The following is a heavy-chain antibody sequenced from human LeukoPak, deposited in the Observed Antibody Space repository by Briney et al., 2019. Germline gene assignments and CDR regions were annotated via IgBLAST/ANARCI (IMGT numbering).Heavy chain of an antibody. CDR1: GFTFSSYG. CDR3: AKDLPGQQLVASDLDY. J-gene: IGHJ4*02. D-gene: IGHD6-13*01. Sequence: GGSLRLSCAASGFTFSSYGMHWVRQAPGKGLEWVAFIRYDGSNKYYADSVKGRFTISRDNSKNTLYLQMNSLRAEDTAVYYCAKDLPGQQLVASDLDYWGQGTLVTVSS. CDR2: IRYDGSNK. V-gene: IGHV3-30*02.